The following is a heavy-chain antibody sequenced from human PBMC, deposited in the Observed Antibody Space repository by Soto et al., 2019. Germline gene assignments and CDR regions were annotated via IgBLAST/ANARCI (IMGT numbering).Heavy chain of an antibody. V-gene: IGHV1-8*01. CDR1: GYSFTGLD. CDR2: IQPSSGRT. CDR3: ARGVTAGVDY. D-gene: IGHD1-26*01. J-gene: IGHJ4*02. Sequence: ASVKVSCKASGYSFTGLDINWVRQTTGQGLEWMGWIQPSSGRTGYAQRLQGRVTMTRDTSINTAYMELSSLTSDGTAFYYCARGVTAGVDYWGQGALVTVSS.